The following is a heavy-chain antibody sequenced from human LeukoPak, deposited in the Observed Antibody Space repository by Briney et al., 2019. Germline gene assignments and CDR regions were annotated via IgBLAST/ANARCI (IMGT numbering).Heavy chain of an antibody. CDR1: GYTLTELS. D-gene: IGHD5-24*01. J-gene: IGHJ4*01. Sequence: ASVKVSCKVSGYTLTELSMHWVRQAPGKGLEWMGGFDPEDGETIYAQKFQGRVTMTEDTSTDTAYMELSSLRSEDTAVYYCATLIRRDGYNYFDYWGHGTLVTVSS. V-gene: IGHV1-24*01. CDR2: FDPEDGET. CDR3: ATLIRRDGYNYFDY.